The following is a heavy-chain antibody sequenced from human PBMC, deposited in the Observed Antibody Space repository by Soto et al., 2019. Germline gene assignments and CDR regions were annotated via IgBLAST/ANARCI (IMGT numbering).Heavy chain of an antibody. J-gene: IGHJ3*02. V-gene: IGHV3-66*01. D-gene: IGHD3-3*01. CDR1: GFTVSSNY. CDR3: ARVDVVVPAGMANLEWLLLGAFDI. CDR2: IYSGGST. Sequence: GGSLRLSCAASGFTVSSNYMSWVRQAPGKGLEWVSVIYSGGSTYYADSVKGRFTISRDNSKNKLYLQMNSLRAEDTAVYYCARVDVVVPAGMANLEWLLLGAFDIWGQGTMVTVSS.